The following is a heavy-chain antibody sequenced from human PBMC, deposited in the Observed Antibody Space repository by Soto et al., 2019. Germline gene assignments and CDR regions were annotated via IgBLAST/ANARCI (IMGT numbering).Heavy chain of an antibody. D-gene: IGHD1-26*01. CDR3: ARLKSSRWWEGLGYSGSTGGAFDI. Sequence: GESLKISCKGSGYSFTSYWIGWVRQMPGKGLEWMGITYPGDSDTRYSPSFQGQVTISADKSISTAYLQWSSLKASDTAMYYCARLKSSRWWEGLGYSGSTGGAFDIWGQGTMVTVSS. CDR2: TYPGDSDT. CDR1: GYSFTSYW. J-gene: IGHJ3*02. V-gene: IGHV5-51*01.